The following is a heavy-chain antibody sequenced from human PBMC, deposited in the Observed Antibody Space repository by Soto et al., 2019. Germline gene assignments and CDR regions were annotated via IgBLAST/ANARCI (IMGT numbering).Heavy chain of an antibody. CDR3: ARGDTQYYYYYYMDV. CDR2: IYSGGST. J-gene: IGHJ6*03. Sequence: EVQLVESGGGLVQPGGSLRLSCAASGFTVSSNYMSWVRQAPGKGLEWVSVIYSGGSTYYADSVKGRFTISRDNSKNTLYLRMNSLRAEDTAVYYCARGDTQYYYYYYMDVWGKGTTVTVSS. CDR1: GFTVSSNY. D-gene: IGHD5-18*01. V-gene: IGHV3-66*01.